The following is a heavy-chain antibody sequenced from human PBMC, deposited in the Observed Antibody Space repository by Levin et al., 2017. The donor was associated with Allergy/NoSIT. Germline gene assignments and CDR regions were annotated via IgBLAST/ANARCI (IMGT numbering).Heavy chain of an antibody. V-gene: IGHV3-74*01. D-gene: IGHD6-13*01. CDR3: ASLRIAAATEGIDY. Sequence: PGGSLRLSCAASGFTFSSYWMHWVRQAPGKGLVWVSRINSDGSSTSYADSVKGRFTISRDNAKNTLYLQMNSLRAEDTAVYYCASLRIAAATEGIDYWGQGTLVTVSS. CDR1: GFTFSSYW. J-gene: IGHJ4*02. CDR2: INSDGSST.